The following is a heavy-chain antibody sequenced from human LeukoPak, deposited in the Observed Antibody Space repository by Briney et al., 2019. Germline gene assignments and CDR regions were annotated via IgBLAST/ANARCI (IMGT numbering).Heavy chain of an antibody. V-gene: IGHV1-24*01. CDR2: FDPEDGET. CDR3: ASAIILQQLSSYYYMDV. J-gene: IGHJ6*03. D-gene: IGHD4-11*01. CDR1: GYTLTELS. Sequence: ASVKVSCKVSGYTLTELSMHWVRQAPGKGLEWMGGFDPEDGETIYAQKFQGRVTMTEDTSTDTAYMELSSLRSEDTAVYYCASAIILQQLSSYYYMDVWGKGTTVTVSS.